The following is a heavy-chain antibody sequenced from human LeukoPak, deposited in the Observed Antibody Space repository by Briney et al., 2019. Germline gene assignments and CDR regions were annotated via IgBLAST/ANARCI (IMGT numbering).Heavy chain of an antibody. J-gene: IGHJ4*02. CDR2: IRYDGSNK. D-gene: IGHD4-11*01. CDR1: GFTFSSYG. Sequence: GGSLRLSCAASGFTFSSYGMHWVRQAPGKGLEWVAFIRYDGSNKYYADSVKGRFTISRDNSKNTLYLQMNSLRAEDTAVYYCAKDGPNSNYFDYWGQGTLVTVSS. V-gene: IGHV3-30*02. CDR3: AKDGPNSNYFDY.